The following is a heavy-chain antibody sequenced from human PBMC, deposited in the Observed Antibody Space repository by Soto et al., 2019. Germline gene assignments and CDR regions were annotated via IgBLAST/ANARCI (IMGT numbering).Heavy chain of an antibody. D-gene: IGHD3-16*02. CDR1: GFTFSDSW. J-gene: IGHJ4*02. Sequence: EVQLVESGGGLVKPGGSLRLSCAASGFTFSDSWIDWVRQAPGRGLEWVGRIISKTVGGTTDYAAPVKGRFAISRDDSTTTLYHQMNSMKSEEAAVYYCCTYDYNCGNYRFRWDYWGQGTLVTVSS. CDR2: IISKTVGGTT. CDR3: CTYDYNCGNYRFRWDY. V-gene: IGHV3-15*05.